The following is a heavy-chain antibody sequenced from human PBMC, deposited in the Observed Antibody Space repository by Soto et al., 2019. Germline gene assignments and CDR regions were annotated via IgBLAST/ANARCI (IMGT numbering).Heavy chain of an antibody. V-gene: IGHV3-23*01. CDR2: ISGSGGTT. CDR1: GFTFSNYA. Sequence: EVQLLESGGGLVQPGRSLRLSCAASGFTFSNYAMSWVRQAPGQGLDWVSAISGSGGTTYYADSLKGRFTNSRVNSKNTLFLQMNTLRAEDAAVYYCAKVFVETVSNSGWPCSFHYWGQGTLVTVSS. D-gene: IGHD6-25*01. J-gene: IGHJ4*02. CDR3: AKVFVETVSNSGWPCSFHY.